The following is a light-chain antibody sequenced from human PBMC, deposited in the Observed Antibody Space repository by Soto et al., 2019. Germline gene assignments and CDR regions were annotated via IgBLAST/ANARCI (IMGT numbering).Light chain of an antibody. J-gene: IGKJ4*01. V-gene: IGKV3-20*01. CDR2: GAS. CDR3: QQYGSSLT. Sequence: EIVLTQSPGTLSLSPGERATLSCRASQSVSSSSYLACYQQKPGQAPRLLIYGASSRATGIPDRFSGSGSGTDFTLTISRLEPEDFAVYYCQQYGSSLTFGGGTKVEIK. CDR1: QSVSSSSY.